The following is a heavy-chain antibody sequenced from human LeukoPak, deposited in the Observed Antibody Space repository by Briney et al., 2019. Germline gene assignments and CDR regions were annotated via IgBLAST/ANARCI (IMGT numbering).Heavy chain of an antibody. J-gene: IGHJ3*02. D-gene: IGHD3-22*01. CDR1: GDSISSGDYY. V-gene: IGHV4-61*02. Sequence: NPSETLSLTCTVSGDSISSGDYYWSWIRQPAGKGLEWIGRISSRGSTNYNPSLKSRVTISVDTSKNQFSLKLSSVTAADTAVYFCARGPYSYDSSGAFDIWGQGTMVTVSS. CDR2: ISSRGST. CDR3: ARGPYSYDSSGAFDI.